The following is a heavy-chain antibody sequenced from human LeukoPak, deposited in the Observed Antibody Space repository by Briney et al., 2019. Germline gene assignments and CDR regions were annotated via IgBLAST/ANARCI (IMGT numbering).Heavy chain of an antibody. Sequence: GASVKVSCKASGYTFTSYAMHWVRQAPGKRLEWMGWINAGNGNTIYSQKFQGRVTITRDTSASTAYMELSSLGSEDTAVYYCARDQAGYSSGWYLRWFDPWGQGTLVTVSS. V-gene: IGHV1-3*01. CDR3: ARDQAGYSSGWYLRWFDP. CDR1: GYTFTSYA. D-gene: IGHD6-19*01. J-gene: IGHJ5*02. CDR2: INAGNGNT.